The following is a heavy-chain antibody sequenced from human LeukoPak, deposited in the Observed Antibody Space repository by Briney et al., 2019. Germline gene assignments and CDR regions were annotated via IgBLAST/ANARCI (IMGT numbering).Heavy chain of an antibody. D-gene: IGHD1-26*01. CDR2: IYYSGST. V-gene: IGHV4-59*01. Sequence: SETLSLTCTVSGGSISSYYWSWIRQPPGKGLEWIGYIYYSGSTNYNPSLKSRVTISVDTSKNQFSLKLSSVTAADTAVYYCARELRELLFNWGQGTLVTVSS. J-gene: IGHJ4*02. CDR1: GGSISSYY. CDR3: ARELRELLFN.